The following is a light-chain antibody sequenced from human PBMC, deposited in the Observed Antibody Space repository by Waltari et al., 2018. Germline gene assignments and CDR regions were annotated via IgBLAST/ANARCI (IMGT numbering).Light chain of an antibody. CDR2: EDT. CDR3: YSTDIFRSERGV. V-gene: IGLV3-10*01. J-gene: IGLJ2*01. Sequence: SYELTQPPSVSVSPGQTATITCSGDLLTKKFTYWFQQKSGQAPVMVIYEDTKRLSAIPARFSGSRSGTTAALTITGAQVEDEADYYCYSTDIFRSERGVFGGGTKLLVL. CDR1: LLTKKF.